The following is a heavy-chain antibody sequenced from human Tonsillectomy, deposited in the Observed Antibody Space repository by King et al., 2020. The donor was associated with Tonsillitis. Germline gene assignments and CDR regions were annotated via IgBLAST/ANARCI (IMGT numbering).Heavy chain of an antibody. CDR2: ISSSSNSI. V-gene: IGHV3-21*01. Sequence: VQLVESGGGLVKPGGSLRLSCVASGFTFSSYSMNWVRQAPGKGLEWGSSISSSSNSIYYADSVKGRFTISRDNTKNSLYLQMNSLRGEDTTVYYCASSRAYGGQLDPPFDYWGQGTLVTVSS. J-gene: IGHJ4*02. CDR3: ASSRAYGGQLDPPFDY. D-gene: IGHD4/OR15-4a*01. CDR1: GFTFSSYS.